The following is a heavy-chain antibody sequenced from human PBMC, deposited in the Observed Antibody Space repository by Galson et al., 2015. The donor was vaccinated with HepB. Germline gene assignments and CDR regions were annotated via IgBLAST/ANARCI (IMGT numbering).Heavy chain of an antibody. D-gene: IGHD3-22*01. CDR1: GGTFTSYP. CDR2: INPIVGTT. CDR3: ARDTHYYDSSGLYYFDY. Sequence: SVKVSCKASGGTFTSYPINWVRQAPGQGREWMGVINPIVGTTNYAQKFQGRVTITADASTSTAYMELSSLRSEDTAVYYCARDTHYYDSSGLYYFDYWGQGTLVTVSS. V-gene: IGHV1-69*13. J-gene: IGHJ4*02.